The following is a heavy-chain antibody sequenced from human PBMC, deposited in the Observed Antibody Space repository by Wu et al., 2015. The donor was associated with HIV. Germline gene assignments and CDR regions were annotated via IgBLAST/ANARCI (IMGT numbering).Heavy chain of an antibody. CDR2: IIPIFGTA. Sequence: QVQLVQSGAEVKKPGASVKVSCKASGYTFTGYYMHWVRQAPGQGLEWMGGIIPIFGTANYAQKFQGRVTMTRDTSISTAYMELSRLRSDDTAVYYCAREELSSGAVVYRTNWFDPGAREPWSPSP. J-gene: IGHJ5*02. CDR3: AREELSSGAVVYRTNWFDP. D-gene: IGHD2-21*01. CDR1: GYTFTGYY. V-gene: IGHV1-2*02.